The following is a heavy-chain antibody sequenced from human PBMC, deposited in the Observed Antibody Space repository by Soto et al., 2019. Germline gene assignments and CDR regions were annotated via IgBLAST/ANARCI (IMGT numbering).Heavy chain of an antibody. J-gene: IGHJ6*02. CDR1: GFTFSSYS. Sequence: EVQLVESGGGLVKPGGSLRLSCAASGFTFSSYSMNWVRQAPGKGLEWVSSISSSSSYIYYADSVKGRFTITRDKAKNSLNLQINSLRAEYTAVDFCANHGPRLLGGMYVWGQVTTVTASS. D-gene: IGHD3-3*01. CDR2: ISSSSSYI. V-gene: IGHV3-21*01. CDR3: ANHGPRLLGGMYV.